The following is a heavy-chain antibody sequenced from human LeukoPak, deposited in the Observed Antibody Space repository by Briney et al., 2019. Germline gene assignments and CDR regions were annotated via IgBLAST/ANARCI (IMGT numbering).Heavy chain of an antibody. J-gene: IGHJ3*02. D-gene: IGHD3-9*01. CDR1: GFTFSSYW. CDR2: IKQDESEK. Sequence: GGSLRLSCAASGFTFSSYWMSWVRQAPGKGLERVANIKQDESEKYYVDSVKGRFTISRDNAKNSLYLQMNSLRAEDTAVYYCARDVALLRYFDWLWTFDIWGQGTMVTVSS. V-gene: IGHV3-7*01. CDR3: ARDVALLRYFDWLWTFDI.